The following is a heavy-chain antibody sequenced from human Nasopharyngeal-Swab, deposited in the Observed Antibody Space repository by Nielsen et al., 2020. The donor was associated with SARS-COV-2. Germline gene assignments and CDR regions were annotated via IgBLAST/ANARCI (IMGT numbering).Heavy chain of an antibody. V-gene: IGHV1-2*02. CDR2: INPNSGGT. CDR1: GYTFTGYY. CDR3: ARDGGSYYDYYYGMDV. J-gene: IGHJ6*02. Sequence: ASVKVSCKASGYTFTGYYMHWVRQAPGQGLEWMGWINPNSGGTNYAQKLQGRVTMTTDTSTSTAYMELRSLRSDDTAVYYCARDGGSYYDYYYGMDVWGQGTTVTVSS. D-gene: IGHD1-26*01.